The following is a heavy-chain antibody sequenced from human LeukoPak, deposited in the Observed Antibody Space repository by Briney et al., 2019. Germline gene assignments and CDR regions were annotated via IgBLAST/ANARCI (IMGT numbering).Heavy chain of an antibody. CDR2: ISSSGSTI. CDR1: GFTFSDYY. D-gene: IGHD6-19*01. J-gene: IGHJ4*02. V-gene: IGHV3-11*01. Sequence: GGSLRLSCAASGFTFSDYYMSWIRQAPGKGLGWVSYISSSGSTIYYTDSVKGRFTISRDNAKNSLYLQMNSLRAEDTAVYYCARESAVAGTIFDYWGQGTLVTVSS. CDR3: ARESAVAGTIFDY.